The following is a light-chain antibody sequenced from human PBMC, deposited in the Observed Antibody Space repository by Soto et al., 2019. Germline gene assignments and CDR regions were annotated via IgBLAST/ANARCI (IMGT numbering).Light chain of an antibody. V-gene: IGKV1-5*01. CDR3: QQYNSYSWT. Sequence: DIQMTQSPSTLSASVGGRVTITCRASQSISSWLAWYQQKPGKAPKLLIYDASSLESGVPSRSSGSGSGTEFTLTISSLQPDDFATYYCQQYNSYSWTFGQGTKVDIK. CDR1: QSISSW. CDR2: DAS. J-gene: IGKJ1*01.